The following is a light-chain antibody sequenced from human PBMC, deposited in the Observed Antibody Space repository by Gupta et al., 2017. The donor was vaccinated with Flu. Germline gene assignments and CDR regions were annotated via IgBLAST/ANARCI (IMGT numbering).Light chain of an antibody. CDR1: SSNIGSNT. CDR3: AAWDDSLNGSWV. CDR2: SNN. Sequence: QSVLTQPPSASVTPGQRVTIPCSGSSSNIGSNTVNWYQQLPGTAPKLLIYSNNQRPSGVPDRFSGSKSGTSASLAISGLQSEDEADYYCAAWDDSLNGSWVFGGGTKLTVL. V-gene: IGLV1-44*01. J-gene: IGLJ3*02.